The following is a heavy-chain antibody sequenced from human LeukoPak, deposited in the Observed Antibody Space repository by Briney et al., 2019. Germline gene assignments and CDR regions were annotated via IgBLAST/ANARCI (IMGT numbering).Heavy chain of an antibody. Sequence: SGGSLRLSCVASGFTFDDYGMSWVRQAPGKGLEWVSGINWNGASIGYADSVKGRFTISRDNAKNSLYLQMNSLRAEDTTFYPCLRGAPTYCSGGSCYSGDAFDIWGQGTMVTVSS. V-gene: IGHV3-20*01. CDR2: INWNGASI. J-gene: IGHJ3*02. D-gene: IGHD2-15*01. CDR1: GFTFDDYG. CDR3: LRGAPTYCSGGSCYSGDAFDI.